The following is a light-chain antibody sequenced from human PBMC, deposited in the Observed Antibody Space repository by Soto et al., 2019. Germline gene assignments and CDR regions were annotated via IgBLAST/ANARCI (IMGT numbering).Light chain of an antibody. CDR2: DAS. CDR3: EEFHTFSRT. V-gene: IGKV1-5*01. CDR1: ESIGTW. Sequence: DIQMPQAPSTLSASVGDRVTITYRASESIGTWLAWYQQKPGKAPNLLIYDASSLQSGAPSRFSGRGSGTEFTLTISSLQPDDFASSSCEEFHTFSRTFGQGTKAEI. J-gene: IGKJ1*01.